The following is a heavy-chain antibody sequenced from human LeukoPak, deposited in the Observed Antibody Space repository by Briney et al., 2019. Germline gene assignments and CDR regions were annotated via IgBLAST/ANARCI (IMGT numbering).Heavy chain of an antibody. CDR1: GFTFRSYW. D-gene: IGHD5-12*01. V-gene: IGHV3-74*01. CDR2: IDNDGSDT. Sequence: QPGGSLLLSCAASGFTFRSYWIHWVRQAPGKGLVWVGRIDNDGSDTIYADSVRGRFTVPRDNAKNTLYLQMNSLRAGDTAVYFCARGGFSHGFDVWGQGTVVTVSS. J-gene: IGHJ3*01. CDR3: ARGGFSHGFDV.